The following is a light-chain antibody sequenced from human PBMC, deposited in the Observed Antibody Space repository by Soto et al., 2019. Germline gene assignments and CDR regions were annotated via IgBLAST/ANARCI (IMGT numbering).Light chain of an antibody. J-gene: IGLJ1*01. Sequence: QSALTQPASVSGSPGQSITISCTGTSSDIGGYNFVSWYQHHPGKAPKLLIHDVSNRPSGVSSRFSGSKSSNTASLTISGLQAEDEADYYCNSYRTVSTYVFGTGTKLTVL. V-gene: IGLV2-14*03. CDR3: NSYRTVSTYV. CDR1: SSDIGGYNF. CDR2: DVS.